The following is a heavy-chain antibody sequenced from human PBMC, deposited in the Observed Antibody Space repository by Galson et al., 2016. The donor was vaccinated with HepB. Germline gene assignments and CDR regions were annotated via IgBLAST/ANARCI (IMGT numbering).Heavy chain of an antibody. D-gene: IGHD3-16*01. Sequence: SLRLSCAASGFNFITTWMHWVRQSPGKGLVWVSRINGDGRITNYADSVRGRFTISRDNAKNTVSLQMNSLRAEDTAIYYCVRDFLWGEGADAFDIWGQGTGVTVSS. CDR1: GFNFITTW. J-gene: IGHJ3*02. CDR3: VRDFLWGEGADAFDI. V-gene: IGHV3-74*01. CDR2: INGDGRIT.